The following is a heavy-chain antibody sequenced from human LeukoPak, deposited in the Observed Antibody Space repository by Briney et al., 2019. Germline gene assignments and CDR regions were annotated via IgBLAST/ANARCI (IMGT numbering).Heavy chain of an antibody. CDR3: ASETSCYYYYGMDV. Sequence: GGSLRLSCAASGFTVSSNYMSWVRQAPGKGLEWVSVIYSGGSTYYADSVKGRFTISRDSSKNTLYLQMNSLRAEDNAVDYFASETSCYYYYGMDVWGKGTTVNGSS. V-gene: IGHV3-53*01. CDR1: GFTVSSNY. J-gene: IGHJ6*04. CDR2: IYSGGST.